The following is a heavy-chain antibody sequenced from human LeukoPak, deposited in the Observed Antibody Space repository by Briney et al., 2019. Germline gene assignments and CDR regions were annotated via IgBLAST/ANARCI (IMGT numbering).Heavy chain of an antibody. D-gene: IGHD4-17*01. CDR3: AKALYGDYGRFDY. Sequence: GGSPRLSCAASGFTFSTYAMSWVRQAPGKGLAWVSTISDGGSDTHYADSVKGRFTISRDDSKNTLYLQMNSLRAEDTAVYYCAKALYGDYGRFDYWGQGTLVTVSS. CDR1: GFTFSTYA. V-gene: IGHV3-23*01. J-gene: IGHJ4*02. CDR2: ISDGGSDT.